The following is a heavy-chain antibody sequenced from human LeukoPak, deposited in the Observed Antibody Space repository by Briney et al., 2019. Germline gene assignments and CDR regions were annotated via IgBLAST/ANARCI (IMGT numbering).Heavy chain of an antibody. CDR3: ARDLIQPPFDY. CDR1: GFTFSSYS. V-gene: IGHV3-21*01. CDR2: ISSSSSHI. D-gene: IGHD5-18*01. Sequence: PGGSLRLSCAASGFTFSSYSMNWVRQAPGKGLEWVSSISSSSSHIYYADSVKGRFTISRDNAKNSLYLQMNSLRAEDTAVYYCARDLIQPPFDYWGQGTLVTVSS. J-gene: IGHJ4*02.